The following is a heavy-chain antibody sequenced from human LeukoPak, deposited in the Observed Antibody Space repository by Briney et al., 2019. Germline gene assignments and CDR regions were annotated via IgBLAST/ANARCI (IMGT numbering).Heavy chain of an antibody. D-gene: IGHD6-13*01. J-gene: IGHJ6*03. V-gene: IGHV4-34*01. Sequence: SETLSLTCAVYGGSFSGYYWSWIRQPPGKGLEWIGEINHSGSTNYNPSLKSRVTISVDTSKNQFSLKLSSVTAADTAVYYCARESKFRVAADGTSIYYYYMDVWGKGTSVTVSS. CDR1: GGSFSGYY. CDR3: ARESKFRVAADGTSIYYYYMDV. CDR2: INHSGST.